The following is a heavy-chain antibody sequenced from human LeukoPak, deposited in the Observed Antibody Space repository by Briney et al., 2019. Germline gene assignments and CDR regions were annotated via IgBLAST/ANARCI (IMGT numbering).Heavy chain of an antibody. J-gene: IGHJ4*02. CDR1: GVSISNSSYY. D-gene: IGHD2-2*01. CDR3: ARSLGDIVVDY. CDR2: IYYSGST. Sequence: SETLSLTCSVSGVSISNSSYYWGWIRQPPGKGLEWIGSIYYSGSTYYNPSLKSRVTKSLDTSKNQFSLRLRSVTAADTAVYYCARSLGDIVVDYWGQGTLVTVSS. V-gene: IGHV4-39*01.